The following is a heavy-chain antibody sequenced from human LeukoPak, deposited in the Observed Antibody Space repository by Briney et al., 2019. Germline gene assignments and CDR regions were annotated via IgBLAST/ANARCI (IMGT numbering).Heavy chain of an antibody. V-gene: IGHV4-4*07. CDR1: GGSISSYY. J-gene: IGHJ4*02. CDR3: ARGTYCGGDCYSFDY. Sequence: PSETLSLTCTVSGGSISSYYWTWIRQPAAKGLEWIGRIYTSGSTNYNPSLKSRVTMSVDTSKNQFSLRLSSVTAADTAVYYCARGTYCGGDCYSFDYWGQGTLVTVSS. D-gene: IGHD2-21*02. CDR2: IYTSGST.